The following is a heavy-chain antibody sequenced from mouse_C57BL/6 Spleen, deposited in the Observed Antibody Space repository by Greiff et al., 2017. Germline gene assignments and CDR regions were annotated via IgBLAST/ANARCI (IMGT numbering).Heavy chain of an antibody. CDR1: GFTFSSYA. CDR3: GREDQYGSIYAMDY. Sequence: EVQVVESGAGLVKPGGSLKLSCAASGFTFSSYAMSWVRQTPEKRLEWVANISDGGSYTYYPENVKGRFTITRDNAKNNLYLQLSHLKSEDTAMYYCGREDQYGSIYAMDYWGQGTSVTVSS. J-gene: IGHJ4*01. D-gene: IGHD1-1*01. CDR2: ISDGGSYT. V-gene: IGHV5-4*01.